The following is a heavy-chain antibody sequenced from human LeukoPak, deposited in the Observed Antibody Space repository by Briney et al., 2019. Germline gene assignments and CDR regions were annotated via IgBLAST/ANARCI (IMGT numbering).Heavy chain of an antibody. V-gene: IGHV5-51*01. J-gene: IGHJ6*04. CDR3: ARHRVATADGMDV. Sequence: GESLKISCEGSGYSFSNYWIVWVRQMPGKGLEWMGIIYPGDSDTTYSPSFQGQVTISADKSISTAYLQWSSLKASDTAIYYCARHRVATADGMDVWGKGTTVTVSS. CDR2: IYPGDSDT. D-gene: IGHD1-26*01. CDR1: GYSFSNYW.